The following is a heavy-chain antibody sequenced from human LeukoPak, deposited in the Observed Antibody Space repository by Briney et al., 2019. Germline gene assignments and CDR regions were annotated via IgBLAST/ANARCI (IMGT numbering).Heavy chain of an antibody. V-gene: IGHV3-23*01. D-gene: IGHD3-22*01. CDR1: GFTFSSYW. Sequence: GSLRLSCAASGFTFSSYWMSWVRQAPGKGLEWVSAISGSGGSTYYADSVKGRFTISRDNSKNTLYLQMNSLRAEDTAVYYCAKAYYDSSGYYDPFDYWGQGTLVTVSS. CDR3: AKAYYDSSGYYDPFDY. CDR2: ISGSGGST. J-gene: IGHJ4*02.